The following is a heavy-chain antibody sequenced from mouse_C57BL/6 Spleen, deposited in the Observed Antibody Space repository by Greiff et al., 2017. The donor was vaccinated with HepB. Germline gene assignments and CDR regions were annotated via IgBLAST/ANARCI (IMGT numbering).Heavy chain of an antibody. D-gene: IGHD3-3*01. J-gene: IGHJ3*01. V-gene: IGHV5-9-1*02. Sequence: EVQLQESGEGLVKPGGSLKLSCAASGFTFSSYAMSWVRQTPEKRLEWVAYISSGGDYIYYADTVKGRFTISRDNARNTLYLQMSSLKSEDTAMYYCTREGPEAWFAYWGQGTLVTVSA. CDR1: GFTFSSYA. CDR3: TREGPEAWFAY. CDR2: ISSGGDYI.